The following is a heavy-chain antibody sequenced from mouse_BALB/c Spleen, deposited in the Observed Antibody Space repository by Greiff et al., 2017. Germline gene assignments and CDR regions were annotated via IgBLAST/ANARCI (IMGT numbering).Heavy chain of an antibody. CDR1: GFTFSSYY. CDR3: ARQTPAGYFDV. J-gene: IGHJ1*01. CDR2: INSNGGST. V-gene: IGHV5-6-2*01. Sequence: EVMLVESGGGLVKLGGSLKLSCAASGFTFSSYYMSWVRQTPEKRLELVAAINSNGGSTYYPDTVKGRFTISRDNAKNTLYLQMSSLKSEDTALYYCARQTPAGYFDVWGAGTTVTVSS.